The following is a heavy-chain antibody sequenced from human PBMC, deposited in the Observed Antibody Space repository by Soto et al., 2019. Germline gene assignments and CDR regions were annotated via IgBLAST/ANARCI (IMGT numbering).Heavy chain of an antibody. CDR1: GFTFSSYA. Sequence: QVQLVESGGGVVQPGRSLRLSCAASGFTFSSYAMHWVRQAPGKGLEWVAVISYDGSNKYYADSVKGRFTISRDNSKNTLYLQMNSLIAEDVAVYYCARDEGPGYYYGMDVWGQGTMVTVS. CDR2: ISYDGSNK. V-gene: IGHV3-30-3*01. CDR3: ARDEGPGYYYGMDV. D-gene: IGHD3-10*01. J-gene: IGHJ6*02.